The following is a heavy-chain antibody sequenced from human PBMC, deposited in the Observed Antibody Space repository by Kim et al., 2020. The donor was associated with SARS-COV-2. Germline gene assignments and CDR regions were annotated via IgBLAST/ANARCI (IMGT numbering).Heavy chain of an antibody. Sequence: ASVKVSCKASGYTFTSYAMHWVRQAPGQRLEWMGWINAGNGNTKYLQKFQGRVTITRDTSASTAYMELSSLRSEDTAVYYCARAYSSSWYWAFDIWGQGT. J-gene: IGHJ3*02. CDR3: ARAYSSSWYWAFDI. CDR2: INAGNGNT. D-gene: IGHD6-13*01. CDR1: GYTFTSYA. V-gene: IGHV1-3*01.